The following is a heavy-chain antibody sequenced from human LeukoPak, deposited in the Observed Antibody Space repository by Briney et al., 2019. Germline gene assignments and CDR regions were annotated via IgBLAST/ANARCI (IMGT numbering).Heavy chain of an antibody. Sequence: GASVKVSCKASGGTFSSYAISWVRQAPGQGLEWMGIINPTGGSTTYAQNFQGRVTMTRDTSTSTVYMELSSLRSEDTAVYYCARRITTGGALDYWGQGTLVTVSS. CDR2: INPTGGST. CDR3: ARRITTGGALDY. CDR1: GGTFSSYA. D-gene: IGHD6-13*01. V-gene: IGHV1-46*01. J-gene: IGHJ4*02.